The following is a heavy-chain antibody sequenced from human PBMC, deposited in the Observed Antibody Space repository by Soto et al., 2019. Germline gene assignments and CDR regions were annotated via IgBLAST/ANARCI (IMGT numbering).Heavy chain of an antibody. D-gene: IGHD6-19*01. J-gene: IGHJ5*02. CDR2: INHSGST. Sequence: SETLSLTCAVYCGSFSGYYWSCIRQPAWEGLEWIGEINHSGSTNYNQSLKSRVTISVDTSKNQFSLKLSSVTASDTAVYYCERVWGEVAGTWFEPWGQGTPVTVSS. CDR3: ERVWGEVAGTWFEP. CDR1: CGSFSGYY. V-gene: IGHV4-34*01.